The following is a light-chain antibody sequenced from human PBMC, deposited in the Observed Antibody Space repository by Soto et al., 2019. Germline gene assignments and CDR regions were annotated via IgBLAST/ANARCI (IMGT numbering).Light chain of an antibody. Sequence: QSVLTQPASVSGSPGQSITVSCTGTSSDVGGYNYVSWYQQHPGKAPKLIIYDASVRPSGVSDRFSASKSGNTASLTISGLQAEDEADYYCSSYTVRGTIVFGGGTKVTVL. CDR3: SSYTVRGTIV. V-gene: IGLV2-14*03. CDR1: SSDVGGYNY. J-gene: IGLJ1*01. CDR2: DAS.